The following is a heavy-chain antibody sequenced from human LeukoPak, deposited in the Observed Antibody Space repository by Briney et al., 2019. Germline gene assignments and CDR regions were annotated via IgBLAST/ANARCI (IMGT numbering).Heavy chain of an antibody. CDR3: ARDRLDTAMVTPFDY. Sequence: SETLSLTCTVSGGSISSYYWSWIRQPAGKGLDWIGRIYTSGSSNYNPSLKSRVTMSVDTSKNQFSLKLSSVTAADTAVYYCARDRLDTAMVTPFDYWGQGTLVTVSS. CDR1: GGSISSYY. D-gene: IGHD5-18*01. V-gene: IGHV4-4*07. CDR2: IYTSGSS. J-gene: IGHJ4*02.